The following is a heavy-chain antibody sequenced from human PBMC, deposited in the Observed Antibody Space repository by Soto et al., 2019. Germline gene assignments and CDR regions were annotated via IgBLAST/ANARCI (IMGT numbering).Heavy chain of an antibody. D-gene: IGHD6-13*01. CDR2: IRSSGSTI. Sequence: QVQLVESGGGLVKPGGSLRLSCAASGFTFSDYYMSWIRQASGKGLEWVSYIRSSGSTIYYAASVRGRFTISRDNAKNSLYLQMNSLRAEDTAVYYCARDVGDSSSWYLGAGYFDFWGQGTLVTVSS. CDR3: ARDVGDSSSWYLGAGYFDF. J-gene: IGHJ4*01. CDR1: GFTFSDYY. V-gene: IGHV3-11*01.